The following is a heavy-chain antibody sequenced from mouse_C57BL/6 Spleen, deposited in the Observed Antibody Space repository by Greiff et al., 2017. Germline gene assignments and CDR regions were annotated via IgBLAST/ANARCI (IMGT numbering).Heavy chain of an antibody. CDR3: ARAGGYSYYFDY. V-gene: IGHV3-6*01. Sequence: EVQLQQSGPGLVKPSQSLSLPCSVTGYSITSGYYWNWIRQFPGNKLEWMGYISYDGSNNYNPSLTNRISITRDTSKNQFFLKLNSVTTEDTATYYCARAGGYSYYFDYWGQGTTLTVSS. CDR2: ISYDGSN. D-gene: IGHD2-3*01. CDR1: GYSITSGYY. J-gene: IGHJ2*01.